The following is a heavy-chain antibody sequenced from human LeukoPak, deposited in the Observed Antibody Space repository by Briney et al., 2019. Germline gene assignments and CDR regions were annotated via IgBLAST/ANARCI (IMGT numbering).Heavy chain of an antibody. CDR2: IKQDGSEK. Sequence: GGSLRLSCAASVFMFSSYWMSCVRQAPGEGVEWVANIKQDGSEKYYVDSVKGRFTITRDNAKNSLYPQMTSLRAEDTAVYFCASDGLPFDFWGQGTLVT. CDR3: ASDGLPFDF. V-gene: IGHV3-7*01. CDR1: VFMFSSYW. J-gene: IGHJ4*02. D-gene: IGHD5-12*01.